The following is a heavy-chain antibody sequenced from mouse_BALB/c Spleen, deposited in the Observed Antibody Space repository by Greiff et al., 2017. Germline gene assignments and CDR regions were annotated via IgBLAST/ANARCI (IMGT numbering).Heavy chain of an antibody. CDR2: IDPFNGGT. V-gene: IGHV1S135*01. Sequence: EVQLQESGPELMKPGASVKISCKASGYSFTSYYMHWVKQSHGKSLEWIGYIDPFNGGTSYNQKFKGKATLTVDKSSSTAYMHLSSLTSEDSAVYYCASGYDFDYWGQGTTLTVSS. J-gene: IGHJ2*01. CDR1: GYSFTSYY. D-gene: IGHD2-2*01. CDR3: ASGYDFDY.